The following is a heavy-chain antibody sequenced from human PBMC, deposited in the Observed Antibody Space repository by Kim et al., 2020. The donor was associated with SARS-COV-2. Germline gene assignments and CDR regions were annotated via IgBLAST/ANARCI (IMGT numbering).Heavy chain of an antibody. CDR2: ISGSGGST. Sequence: GGPLRRSCAASGFTFNSYAMSWVRQAPGKGLEWVSGISGSGGSTYYGDSVKGRFTISRDNSKNTLSLQMNSLRAEDTAVYYCAKGSGASWYISLDYWGQGTLVTVSS. CDR1: GFTFNSYA. J-gene: IGHJ4*02. D-gene: IGHD2-15*01. V-gene: IGHV3-23*01. CDR3: AKGSGASWYISLDY.